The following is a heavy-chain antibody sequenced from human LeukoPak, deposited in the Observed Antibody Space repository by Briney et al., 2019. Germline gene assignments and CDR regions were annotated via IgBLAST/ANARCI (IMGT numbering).Heavy chain of an antibody. V-gene: IGHV4-39*07. J-gene: IGHJ6*02. CDR2: IYYSGST. Sequence: SETLSLTCTVSGGSISSSSYYWGWIRQPPGKGLEWIGSIYYSGSTYYNPSLKSRVTISVDTSKNQFSLKLSSVTAADTAVYYCARDRHCSSTSCYLYYYYYGMDVWGQGTTVTVSS. D-gene: IGHD2-2*01. CDR3: ARDRHCSSTSCYLYYYYYGMDV. CDR1: GGSISSSSYY.